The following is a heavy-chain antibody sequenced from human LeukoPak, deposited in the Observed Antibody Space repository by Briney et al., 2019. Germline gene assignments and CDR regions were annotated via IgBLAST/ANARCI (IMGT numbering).Heavy chain of an antibody. J-gene: IGHJ4*02. CDR3: ARGSYDYVWGSYRHLDY. V-gene: IGHV4-34*01. Sequence: SETLFLTCAVYGGSFSGYYWSWIRQPPGKGLEWIGEINHSGSTNYNPSLKSRVTISVDTSKNQFSLKLSSVTAADTAVYYCARGSYDYVWGSYRHLDYWGQGTLVTVSS. D-gene: IGHD3-16*02. CDR1: GGSFSGYY. CDR2: INHSGST.